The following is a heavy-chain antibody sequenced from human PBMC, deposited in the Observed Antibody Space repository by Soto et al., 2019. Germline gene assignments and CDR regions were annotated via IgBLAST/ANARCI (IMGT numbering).Heavy chain of an antibody. D-gene: IGHD5-12*01. Sequence: SVESLRLSCAASGFTFSDYYMSWIRQAPGKGLEWVSYISSILITIYYADSVKGRFTISRDNAKNSLYLQMNSLRAEDTAVYYCARDSKRATMRAHYYYGMDVWGQGTTVTV. V-gene: IGHV3-11*01. CDR2: ISSILITI. CDR1: GFTFSDYY. J-gene: IGHJ6*02. CDR3: ARDSKRATMRAHYYYGMDV.